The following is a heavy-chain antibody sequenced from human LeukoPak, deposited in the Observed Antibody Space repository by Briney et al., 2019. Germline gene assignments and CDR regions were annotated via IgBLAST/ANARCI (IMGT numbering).Heavy chain of an antibody. Sequence: PSETLSLTCTVSGGSISSSSYYWGWIRQPPGKGLEWIGSIYYSGSTYYNPSLKSRVTISVDTSKNQFSLKLSSVTAADTAVYYCARTSFYGTPYFDYWGQGTLVTVSS. J-gene: IGHJ4*02. CDR2: IYYSGST. V-gene: IGHV4-39*01. CDR3: ARTSFYGTPYFDY. D-gene: IGHD2/OR15-2a*01. CDR1: GGSISSSSYY.